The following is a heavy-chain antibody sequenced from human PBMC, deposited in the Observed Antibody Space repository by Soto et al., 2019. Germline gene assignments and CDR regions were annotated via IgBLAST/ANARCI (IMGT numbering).Heavy chain of an antibody. CDR1: GFIFSNYG. Sequence: GGSLRLSCVGSGFIFSNYGIHWVRQAPGKGLEWVAFISYDGSDILYGDSVKGRFTISRDNSKSTLFLHMNRPTAEDTAIYFCAIVRVADSSLDHWGQGTLVTVSS. CDR2: ISYDGSDI. D-gene: IGHD3-10*02. J-gene: IGHJ4*02. V-gene: IGHV3-30*02. CDR3: AIVRVADSSLDH.